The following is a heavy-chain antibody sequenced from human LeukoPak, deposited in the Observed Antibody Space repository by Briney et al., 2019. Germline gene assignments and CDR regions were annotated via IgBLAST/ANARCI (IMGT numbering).Heavy chain of an antibody. CDR1: GFTFSSYA. V-gene: IGHV3-23*01. D-gene: IGHD3-22*01. CDR3: AKDLLPYYYDSSGFDY. CDR2: ISGSGGST. Sequence: GSLRLSCAASGFTFSSYAMSWVRQAPGKGLEWVSAISGSGGSTYYADSVKGRFTISRDNSKNTLYLQMNSLRAEDTAVYYCAKDLLPYYYDSSGFDYWGQGTLVTVSS. J-gene: IGHJ4*02.